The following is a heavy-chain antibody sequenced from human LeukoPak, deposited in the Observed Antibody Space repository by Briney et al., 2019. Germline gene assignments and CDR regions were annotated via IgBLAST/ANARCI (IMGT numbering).Heavy chain of an antibody. Sequence: SQTLSLTCTVSGGSISSGSYYWSWIRQPAGKGLEWIGRIYTSGSTNYNPSLKSRVTISVDTSQNQFSLKLSSVTAADTAVYYCARAVYYDFWSGYPDTYYYYYMDVWGKGTTVTVSS. J-gene: IGHJ6*03. CDR1: GGSISSGSYY. CDR2: IYTSGST. V-gene: IGHV4-61*02. CDR3: ARAVYYDFWSGYPDTYYYYYMDV. D-gene: IGHD3-3*01.